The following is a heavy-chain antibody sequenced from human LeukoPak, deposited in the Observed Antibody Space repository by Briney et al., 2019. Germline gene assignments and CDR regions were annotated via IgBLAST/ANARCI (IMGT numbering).Heavy chain of an antibody. Sequence: SETLSPTCTVSGGSISSYYWSWIRQPPGKGLEWIGYIYYSGSTNYNPSLKSRVTISVDTSKNQFSLKLSSVTAADTAVYYCARLGWELLSWFDPWGQGTLVTVSS. CDR2: IYYSGST. V-gene: IGHV4-59*08. CDR3: ARLGWELLSWFDP. CDR1: GGSISSYY. D-gene: IGHD1-26*01. J-gene: IGHJ5*02.